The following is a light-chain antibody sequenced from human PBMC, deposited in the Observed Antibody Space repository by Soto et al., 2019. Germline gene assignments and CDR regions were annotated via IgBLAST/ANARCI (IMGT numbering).Light chain of an antibody. V-gene: IGKV1-6*01. CDR1: QGIRND. CDR3: LQDYSYPLT. Sequence: AIQMTQSPSSLSASVGDRVTITCRASQGIRNDLGWYQQKPGKAPKLLIYAASSLQSGFPSRFSGTASGTDFTLTISSLQPEDFATYYCLQDYSYPLTFGGGTKVEI. CDR2: AAS. J-gene: IGKJ4*01.